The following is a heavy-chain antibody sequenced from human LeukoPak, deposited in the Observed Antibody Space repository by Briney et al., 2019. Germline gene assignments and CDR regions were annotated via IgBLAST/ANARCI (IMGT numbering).Heavy chain of an antibody. D-gene: IGHD3-16*01. V-gene: IGHV3-74*01. CDR2: ISTDGSSA. J-gene: IGHJ4*02. Sequence: GGSLRLSCAASGFTFSSYWMHWVRQAPGKGLVWVSRISTDGSSAYYADSVKGRFTISRDNAKNTLYLQMNSLRAEATAVYYCARVNVCPRCHFDYWGQGTLVTVSS. CDR3: ARVNVCPRCHFDY. CDR1: GFTFSSYW.